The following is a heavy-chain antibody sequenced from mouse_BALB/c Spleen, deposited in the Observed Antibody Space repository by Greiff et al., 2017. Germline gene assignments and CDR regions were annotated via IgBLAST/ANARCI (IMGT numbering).Heavy chain of an antibody. D-gene: IGHD2-2*01. CDR3: ARFGYDGAWFAY. V-gene: IGHV1-39*01. Sequence: VQLKQTGPELVKPGASVKISCKASGYSFTDYIMLWVKQSHGKSLEWIGNINPYYGSTSYNLKFKGKATLTVDKSSSTAYMQLNSLTSEDSAVYYCARFGYDGAWFAYWGQGTLVTVSA. CDR2: INPYYGST. CDR1: GYSFTDYI. J-gene: IGHJ3*01.